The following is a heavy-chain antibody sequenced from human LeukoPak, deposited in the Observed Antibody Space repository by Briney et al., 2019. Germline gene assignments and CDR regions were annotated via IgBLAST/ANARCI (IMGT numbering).Heavy chain of an antibody. D-gene: IGHD1-1*01. CDR1: GGSITSYY. J-gene: IGHJ4*02. CDR2: IYYSGST. Sequence: KPSETLSLTCTVSGGSITSYYWSWIRQPPGKGLEWIGYIYYSGSTNYNPSLKSRVTISVDTSKNQFSLKLSSVTAADTAVYYCARVAGGTTLIDYWGQGTLVTVSS. CDR3: ARVAGGTTLIDY. V-gene: IGHV4-59*01.